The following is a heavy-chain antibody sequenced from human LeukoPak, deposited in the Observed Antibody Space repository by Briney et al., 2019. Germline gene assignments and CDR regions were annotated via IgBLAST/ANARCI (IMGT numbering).Heavy chain of an antibody. D-gene: IGHD2-15*01. V-gene: IGHV4-39*07. Sequence: ASETLSLTCTVSGGSISSSSYYWGWIRQPPGKGLEWIGSIYYSGSTYYNPSLKSRVTISVDTSKNQFSLKLSSVTAADTAVYYCARDQYCSGGSCPGYWFDPWGQGTLVTVSS. J-gene: IGHJ5*02. CDR3: ARDQYCSGGSCPGYWFDP. CDR1: GGSISSSSYY. CDR2: IYYSGST.